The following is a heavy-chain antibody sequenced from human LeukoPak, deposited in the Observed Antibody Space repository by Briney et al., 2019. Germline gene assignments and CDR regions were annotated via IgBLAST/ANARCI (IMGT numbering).Heavy chain of an antibody. D-gene: IGHD3-10*01. CDR1: GLTFSSYW. CDR2: IKQDGSEK. J-gene: IGHJ4*02. V-gene: IGHV3-7*01. CDR3: ARSYHPLVTMVRGVISDYFDY. Sequence: GGSLRLSCAASGLTFSSYWMSWVRQAPGKGLEWVSNIKQDGSEKYYVDSVKGRFTISRDNAKNSLYLQTNSLRAEDTAVYYCARSYHPLVTMVRGVISDYFDYWGQGTLVTVSS.